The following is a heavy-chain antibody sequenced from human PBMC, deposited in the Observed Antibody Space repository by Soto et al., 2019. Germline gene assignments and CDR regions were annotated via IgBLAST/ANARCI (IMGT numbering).Heavy chain of an antibody. D-gene: IGHD3-10*01. V-gene: IGHV3-9*01. CDR2: ISWNSDNL. Sequence: ESGGGLVQPGRSLRLSCVASGFTFDDSAMHWVRQAPGKGLEWFSGISWNSDNLAYADSVQGRFTISRENAKTSLSMQMNSLSTDDTDLYYCAKDIWGAGIFGSGSHILDYWGQGTLITVSS. CDR1: GFTFDDSA. J-gene: IGHJ4*02. CDR3: AKDIWGAGIFGSGSHILDY.